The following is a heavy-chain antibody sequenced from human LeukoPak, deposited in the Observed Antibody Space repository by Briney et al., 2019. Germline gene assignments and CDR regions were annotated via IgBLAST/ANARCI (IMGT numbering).Heavy chain of an antibody. V-gene: IGHV3-7*01. CDR2: IKQDGSEK. J-gene: IGHJ4*02. Sequence: PGGSLRLSCVASGFTFSSYAMSWVRQAPGKGLEWVANIKQDGSEKYYVDSVKGRFTISRDNAKNSLYLQMNSLRAEDTAVYYCARLFHDSSGYRLDYWGQGTLVTFCS. CDR3: ARLFHDSSGYRLDY. D-gene: IGHD3-22*01. CDR1: GFTFSSYA.